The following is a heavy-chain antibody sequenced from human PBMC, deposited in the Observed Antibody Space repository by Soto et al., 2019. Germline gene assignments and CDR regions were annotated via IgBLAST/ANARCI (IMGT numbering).Heavy chain of an antibody. CDR1: GFTFSSYG. Sequence: QVQLVESGGGVVQPGRSLRLSCAASGFTFSSYGMHWVRQAPGKGLEWVAVISYDGSNKYYADSVKGRFTISRDNSKNTLYLQMNSLRAEDTAVYYCAKDLARATYSGLRGAFDIWGQGTMVTVSS. J-gene: IGHJ3*02. V-gene: IGHV3-30*18. CDR3: AKDLARATYSGLRGAFDI. CDR2: ISYDGSNK. D-gene: IGHD3-10*01.